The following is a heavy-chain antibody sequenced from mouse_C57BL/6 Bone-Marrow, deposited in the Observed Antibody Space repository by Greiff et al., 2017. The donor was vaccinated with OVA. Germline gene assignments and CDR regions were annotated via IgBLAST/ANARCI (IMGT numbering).Heavy chain of an antibody. CDR3: AREDGNWFAY. D-gene: IGHD2-1*01. J-gene: IGHJ3*01. V-gene: IGHV1-4*01. CDR2: INPSSGYT. Sequence: QVQLQQSGAELARPDASVKMSCKASGYTFTSYTMHWVKQRPGQGLEWIGYINPSSGYTKYNQKFKDKATLTADKSSSTAYMQLSSLTSEDSAVYYCAREDGNWFAYWGQGTLVTVSA. CDR1: GYTFTSYT.